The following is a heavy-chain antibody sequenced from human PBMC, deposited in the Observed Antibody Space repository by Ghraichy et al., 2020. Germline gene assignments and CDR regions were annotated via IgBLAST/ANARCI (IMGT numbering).Heavy chain of an antibody. CDR3: AKSLVAYYYYYYMDV. Sequence: GGSLRLSCAASGFTFSSYAMSWVRQAPGKGLEWVSAISGSGGSTYYADSVKGRFTISRDNSKNTLYLQMNSLRAEDTAVYYCAKSLVAYYYYYYMDVWGKGTTVTVSS. CDR2: ISGSGGST. J-gene: IGHJ6*03. D-gene: IGHD2-15*01. V-gene: IGHV3-23*01. CDR1: GFTFSSYA.